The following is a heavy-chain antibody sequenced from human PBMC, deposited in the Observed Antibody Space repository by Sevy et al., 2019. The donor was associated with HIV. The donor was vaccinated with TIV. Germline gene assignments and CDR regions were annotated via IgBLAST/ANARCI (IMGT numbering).Heavy chain of an antibody. V-gene: IGHV3-74*01. CDR3: HAASQGS. J-gene: IGHJ5*02. Sequence: GGSLRLSCAASGFSFNSYWMHWVRQARGKGLEWVSHISDDGISTTYADSVKGRFTISRDNAKNTLYLQMNGLRAGDTALYYCHAASQGSWGQGTLVTVSS. D-gene: IGHD6-25*01. CDR2: ISDDGIST. CDR1: GFSFNSYW.